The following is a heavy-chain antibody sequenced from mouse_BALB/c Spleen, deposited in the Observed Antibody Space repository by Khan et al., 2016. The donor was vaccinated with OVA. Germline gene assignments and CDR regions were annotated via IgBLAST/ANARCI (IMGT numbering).Heavy chain of an antibody. J-gene: IGHJ3*01. CDR2: FFPNSGGS. V-gene: IGHV1S29*02. CDR3: VRSGYGAFAF. D-gene: IGHD1-2*01. Sequence: EVQLQESGPEVVKPGASVKISCKASGYTFTDYNVDWVKQRHGKSLEWIGYFFPNSGGSGYNQKFKTKATLTVDISSSTAYMDLRHLTSEDSAVYYSVRSGYGAFAFWGQGTLVTVSA. CDR1: GYTFTDYN.